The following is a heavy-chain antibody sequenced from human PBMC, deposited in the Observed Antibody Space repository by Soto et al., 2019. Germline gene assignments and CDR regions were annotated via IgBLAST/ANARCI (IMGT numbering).Heavy chain of an antibody. CDR1: GYTFTDYY. CDR3: ARDPSRTMVRGVIITDNWFDP. CDR2: INPNSGGT. D-gene: IGHD3-10*01. J-gene: IGHJ5*02. Sequence: ASVKVSCKTSGYTFTDYYMHWVRQAPGQGLEWMGWINPNSGGTIYAQKFQGRVTMTRDTSISTANMELSSLRSEDTAVYYCARDPSRTMVRGVIITDNWFDPWGQGTLVTVSS. V-gene: IGHV1-2*02.